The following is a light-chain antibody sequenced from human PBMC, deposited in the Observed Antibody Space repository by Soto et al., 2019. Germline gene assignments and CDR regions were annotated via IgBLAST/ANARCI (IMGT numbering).Light chain of an antibody. J-gene: IGKJ5*01. CDR3: QQYGTLPT. V-gene: IGKV1-33*01. CDR2: DAS. Sequence: DIQITQSPSSLSASVRDRVTITCQASQDISNYLNWYQQKPGKAPKLLIYDASNSETGVPSRFSGGGSGTDFTITIRSLQPEDTATYYCQQYGTLPTFGQGTRLEIK. CDR1: QDISNY.